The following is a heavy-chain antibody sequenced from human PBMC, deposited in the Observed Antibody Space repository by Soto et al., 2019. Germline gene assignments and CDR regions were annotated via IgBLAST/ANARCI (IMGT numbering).Heavy chain of an antibody. J-gene: IGHJ4*02. V-gene: IGHV4-30-2*01. CDR3: AGGIAARPLGY. Sequence: SETLSPTCAVSGGSISSGGSFWSWIRQPPGKGLEWIGYIYHSGSTYYNPSLKSRVTISVDRSKNQFSLKLSSVTAADTAVYYCAGGIAARPLGYWGQGTLVTVSS. CDR2: IYHSGST. D-gene: IGHD6-6*01. CDR1: GGSISSGGSF.